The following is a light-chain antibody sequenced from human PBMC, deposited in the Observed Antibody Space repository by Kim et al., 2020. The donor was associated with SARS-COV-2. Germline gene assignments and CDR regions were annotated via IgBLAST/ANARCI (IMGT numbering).Light chain of an antibody. CDR2: RDS. V-gene: IGLV3-9*01. CDR3: QVWDINAVI. Sequence: SVALGQTARITSGGNDIGRKAVHWYQQRPGQAPLLVIYRDSSRASGIPARFSGSNAGNTATLTIDSAQVADDADYYCQVWDINAVIFGGGTQLTVL. J-gene: IGLJ2*01. CDR1: DIGRKA.